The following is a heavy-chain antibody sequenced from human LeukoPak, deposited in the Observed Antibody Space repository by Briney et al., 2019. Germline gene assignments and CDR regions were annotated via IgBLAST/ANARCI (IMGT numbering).Heavy chain of an antibody. Sequence: ASVKVSCKTSGYTFTTCAVHWVRQAPGQRLEWMGWIHADSGNTKYSQKLQGRVAIARDTSASTIYMEVTSLRIEDTAVYFCTIGLAGDWDAFDIWGLGTMVTVSS. CDR3: TIGLAGDWDAFDI. D-gene: IGHD6-19*01. CDR1: GYTFTTCA. J-gene: IGHJ3*02. CDR2: IHADSGNT. V-gene: IGHV1-3*01.